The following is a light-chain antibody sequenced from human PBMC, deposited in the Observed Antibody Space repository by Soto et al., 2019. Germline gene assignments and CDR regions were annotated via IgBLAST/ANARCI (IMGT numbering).Light chain of an antibody. Sequence: IGVTQSPGALSVSVGDRVIITFRASQTISSNLNWYQQKPGQAPTLLIYAASNLPTGVPFRFSGSGSGTDFTLTISSLQPEDFALYYCQQCYSPPITFGLGTRLEIK. CDR3: QQCYSPPIT. V-gene: IGKV1-39*01. CDR2: AAS. CDR1: QTISSN. J-gene: IGKJ5*01.